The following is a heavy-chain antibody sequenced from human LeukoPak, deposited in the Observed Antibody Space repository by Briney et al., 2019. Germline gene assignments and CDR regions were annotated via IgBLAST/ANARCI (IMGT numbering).Heavy chain of an antibody. CDR3: ASLQFGDAFDI. CDR1: GYTFTSYG. J-gene: IGHJ3*02. Sequence: ASVKVSCKASGYTFTSYGISWVRQAPGQGLEWMGWISVYNGNINYAQKLQGRVTMTTDKSTSTAYMELSSLRSEDTAVYYCASLQFGDAFDIWGQGTMVTVSS. CDR2: ISVYNGNI. V-gene: IGHV1-18*01. D-gene: IGHD3-16*01.